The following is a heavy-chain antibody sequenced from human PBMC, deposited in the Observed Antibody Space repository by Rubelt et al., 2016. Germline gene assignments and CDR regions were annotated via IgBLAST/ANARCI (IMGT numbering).Heavy chain of an antibody. CDR3: ARRGSGSYYQAWFDP. CDR2: IYFSGNT. Sequence: QLQLQESGPGLVKPSETLSLICTVSGGSISGSSYFWGWIRQPPGKGLEWIGSIYFSGNTYYNPSLKSRVTIPVDTSKNQFSVTLSSVTAADTAVYYCARRGSGSYYQAWFDPWGQGTLVTVSS. V-gene: IGHV4-39*01. D-gene: IGHD1-26*01. CDR1: GGSISGSSYF. J-gene: IGHJ5*02.